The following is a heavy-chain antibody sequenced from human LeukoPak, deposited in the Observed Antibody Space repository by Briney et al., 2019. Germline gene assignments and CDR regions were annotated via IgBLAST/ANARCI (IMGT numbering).Heavy chain of an antibody. CDR3: AETYNSGWPFDY. Sequence: ASVKVSCKASAHTFTGYYIHWVRQAPGQGLEWMGRINPNSGDTNYAQKFRGRVTMTRDTSISIAYMELSRLRSDDTAVYYCAETYNSGWPFDYWGQGTLVTVSS. J-gene: IGHJ4*02. CDR2: INPNSGDT. CDR1: AHTFTGYY. V-gene: IGHV1-2*06. D-gene: IGHD6-19*01.